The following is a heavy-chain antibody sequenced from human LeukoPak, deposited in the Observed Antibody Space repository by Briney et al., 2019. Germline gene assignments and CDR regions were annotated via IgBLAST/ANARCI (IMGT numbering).Heavy chain of an antibody. CDR3: ARVLAGEYFDL. CDR2: NRNKANGSTT. Sequence: GGPLKLSGAASGFTLSDHYMDWVRQSPGKALEGVGRNRNKANGSTTESAASVRGRFTISKDESKTSLYLQMNSLKTEDTAVYFCARVLAGEYFDLWGRGTLVTVSS. V-gene: IGHV3-72*01. J-gene: IGHJ2*01. CDR1: GFTLSDHY.